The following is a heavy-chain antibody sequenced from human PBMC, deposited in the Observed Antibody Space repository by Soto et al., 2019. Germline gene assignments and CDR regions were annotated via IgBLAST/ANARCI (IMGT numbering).Heavy chain of an antibody. J-gene: IGHJ6*02. CDR3: ASDCSGGSCPSYGMDV. CDR1: GFTFSDYY. V-gene: IGHV3-11*06. CDR2: ISSSSSYT. Sequence: QVQLVESGGGLVKPGGSLRLSCAASGFTFSDYYMSWIRQAPGKGLEWVSYISSSSSYTNYADSVKGRFTISRDNAKNSLYLQMNSLRAEDKAVYYCASDCSGGSCPSYGMDVWGQGTTVTVSS. D-gene: IGHD2-15*01.